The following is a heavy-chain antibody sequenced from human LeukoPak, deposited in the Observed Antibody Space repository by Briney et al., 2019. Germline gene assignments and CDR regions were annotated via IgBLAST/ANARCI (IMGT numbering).Heavy chain of an antibody. CDR3: ARVGLMAFDI. CDR2: ITHSGST. D-gene: IGHD3/OR15-3a*01. V-gene: IGHV4-34*01. CDR1: GVSFSGYY. J-gene: IGHJ3*02. Sequence: SETLSLTCTVSGVSFSGYYWTWVRQPPGKGLEWIGEITHSGSTNCNPSLKSRVTISVDTSKNQFSLKLTSVTAADTAVYYCARVGLMAFDIWGQGTMVTVSS.